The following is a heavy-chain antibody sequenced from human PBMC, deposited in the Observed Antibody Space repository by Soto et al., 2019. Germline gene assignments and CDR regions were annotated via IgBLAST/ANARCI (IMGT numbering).Heavy chain of an antibody. CDR1: GGSISSGGYY. V-gene: IGHV4-31*03. CDR3: ARGAFRVMVRGVAIDY. J-gene: IGHJ4*02. D-gene: IGHD3-10*01. CDR2: IYYSGST. Sequence: SETLSLTCTVSGGSISSGGYYWSWIRQHPGKGLEWIGYIYYSGSTYYNPSLKSRVTISVDTSKNQFSLKLSSVTAADTAVYYCARGAFRVMVRGVAIDYWGQGTLVTVSS.